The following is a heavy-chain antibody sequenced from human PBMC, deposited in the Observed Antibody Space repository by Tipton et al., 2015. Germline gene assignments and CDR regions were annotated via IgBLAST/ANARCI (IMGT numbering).Heavy chain of an antibody. V-gene: IGHV4-38-2*02. CDR1: GGFISSSYY. CDR2: ISHSGNT. J-gene: IGHJ4*02. D-gene: IGHD3-9*01. CDR3: ACQDYDILTRDYQTVDY. Sequence: TLSLTCTVSGGFISSSYYWGWIRQTPGKGLEWIGSISHSGNTYYNPSLKSRVTISVDTSKNQFSLRVRSVTAADTAVYYCACQDYDILTRDYQTVDYWGQGTLVTVSS.